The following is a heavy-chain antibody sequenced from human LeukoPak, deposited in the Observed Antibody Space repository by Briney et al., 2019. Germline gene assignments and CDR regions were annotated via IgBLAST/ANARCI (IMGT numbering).Heavy chain of an antibody. D-gene: IGHD4-11*01. Sequence: GGSLRLSCAASGFTFSSYGMHWVRQAPGKGLEWVAVIVYDGSNKYYADSVKGRFTISRDNSKNTLYLQMNSLRAEDTAVYYCARAQGDYILDYWGQGTLVTVSS. V-gene: IGHV3-33*05. CDR2: IVYDGSNK. CDR1: GFTFSSYG. CDR3: ARAQGDYILDY. J-gene: IGHJ4*02.